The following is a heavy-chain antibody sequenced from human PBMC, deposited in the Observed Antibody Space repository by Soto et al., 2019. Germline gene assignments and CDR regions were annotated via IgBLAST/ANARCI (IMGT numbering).Heavy chain of an antibody. CDR2: INPNSGGT. CDR3: ARQSENYDFWSGYYNRAYYFDY. D-gene: IGHD3-3*01. V-gene: IGHV1-2*04. CDR1: GYTFTGYY. J-gene: IGHJ4*02. Sequence: GASVKVSCKASGYTFTGYYMHWVRQAPGQGLEWMGWINPNSGGTNYAQKFQGWVTMTRDTSISTAYMELSRLRSDDTAVYYCARQSENYDFWSGYYNRAYYFDYWGQGTLVTVSS.